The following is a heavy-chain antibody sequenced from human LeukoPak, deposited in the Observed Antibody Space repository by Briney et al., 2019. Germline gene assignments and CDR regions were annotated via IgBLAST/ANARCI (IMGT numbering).Heavy chain of an antibody. CDR2: IYYSGST. J-gene: IGHJ6*03. V-gene: IGHV4-39*07. CDR1: GGSISSSSYY. Sequence: SETLSLTCTVSGGSISSSSYYWGWIRQPPGKGLEWIGSIYYSGSTYYNPSLKSRVTISVDTSKNQFSLKLSSVTAADTAVYYCARGIGGYYYYYMDVWGKGTTVTVSS. CDR3: ARGIGGYYYYYMDV.